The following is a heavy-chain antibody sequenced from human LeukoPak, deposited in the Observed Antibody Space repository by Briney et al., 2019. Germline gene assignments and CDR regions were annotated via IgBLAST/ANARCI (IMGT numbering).Heavy chain of an antibody. D-gene: IGHD1-26*01. J-gene: IGHJ4*02. CDR2: MNPKNDNT. CDR3: ARTWGALDY. V-gene: IGHV1-8*01. Sequence: ASVKVSCKASGYTFTTYDIHWVRQAPGQGLEWMGWMNPKNDNTAYAQKFQGRVTITRNTSVSTAYMELSSLRSEDTAVYFCARTWGALDYWGQGTLVTVSS. CDR1: GYTFTTYD.